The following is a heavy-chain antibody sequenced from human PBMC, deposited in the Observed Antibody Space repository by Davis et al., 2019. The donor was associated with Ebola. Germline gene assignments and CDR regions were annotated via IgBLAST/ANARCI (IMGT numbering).Heavy chain of an antibody. CDR1: GGSISTTSYY. Sequence: PSETLSLTCTVSGGSISTTSYYWGWIRQPPGKGLEWIGNIYYGGNTYYNPSLKSRVTISVDTSKNQFSLKLSSVTAADTALYYCATLYNNYYFDYWGQGTLVTVSS. J-gene: IGHJ4*02. CDR2: IYYGGNT. D-gene: IGHD1-1*01. V-gene: IGHV4-39*01. CDR3: ATLYNNYYFDY.